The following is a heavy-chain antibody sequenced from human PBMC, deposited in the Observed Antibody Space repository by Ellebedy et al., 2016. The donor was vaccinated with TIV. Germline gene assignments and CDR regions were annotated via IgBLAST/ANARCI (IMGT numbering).Heavy chain of an antibody. CDR2: IGPYPGNT. Sequence: ASVKVSCKASGYTFTSYGISWVRQAPGQGLEWMAWIGPYPGNTTYDKNLQGRVTMTTDTSTSTAYMELRSLRSDDTAVYYCARDMVQGMVATYVWFDYWGQGTQVIVSS. J-gene: IGHJ4*02. CDR3: ARDMVQGMVATYVWFDY. V-gene: IGHV1-18*01. CDR1: GYTFTSYG. D-gene: IGHD5-12*01.